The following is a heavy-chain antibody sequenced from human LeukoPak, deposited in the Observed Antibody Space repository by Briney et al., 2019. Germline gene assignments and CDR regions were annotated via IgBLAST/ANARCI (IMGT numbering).Heavy chain of an antibody. CDR3: VRDWGGRSGN. CDR2: INEDGSTT. D-gene: IGHD3-10*01. CDR1: GFTFSSNW. Sequence: GGSLRLSCAASGFTFSSNWMHWVRQAPGKGLVWVSRINEDGSTTNYADSVKGRSTIFRDNAKNTLYLQMNSLRAEDTAVYYCVRDWGGRSGNWGQGPLVTVSS. J-gene: IGHJ4*02. V-gene: IGHV3-74*01.